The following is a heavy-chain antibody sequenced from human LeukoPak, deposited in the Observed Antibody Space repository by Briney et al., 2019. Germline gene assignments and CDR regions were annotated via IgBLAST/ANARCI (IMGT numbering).Heavy chain of an antibody. V-gene: IGHV1-24*01. CDR3: ATGFWAYSCFDP. CDR2: FDPEDGET. D-gene: IGHD3-16*01. J-gene: IGHJ5*02. Sequence: GASVKVSCKVSGYTLTELSMHWGRQAPGKELEGMGGFDPEDGETIYAQKFQGRVTMTEDTSTDTAYMELSSLRSEDTAVYFCATGFWAYSCFDPWGQGTLVPVSS. CDR1: GYTLTELS.